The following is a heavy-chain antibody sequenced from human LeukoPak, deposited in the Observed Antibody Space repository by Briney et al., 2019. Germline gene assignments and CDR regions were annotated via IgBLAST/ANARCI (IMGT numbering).Heavy chain of an antibody. V-gene: IGHV1-8*03. CDR2: MNPNSGNT. Sequence: GASVKVSCKASGYTFTSYDINWVRQATGQGLEWMGWMNPNSGNTGYAQKFQGRVTITRDTSISTAYMELSRLRSDDTAVYYCARELPGGYDLGLYYFDYWGQGTLVTVSS. CDR1: GYTFTSYD. CDR3: ARELPGGYDLGLYYFDY. D-gene: IGHD5-12*01. J-gene: IGHJ4*02.